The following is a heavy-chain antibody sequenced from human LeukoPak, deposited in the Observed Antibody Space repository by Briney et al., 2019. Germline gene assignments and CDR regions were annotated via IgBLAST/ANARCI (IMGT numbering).Heavy chain of an antibody. CDR2: IIPIFGTA. Sequence: ASVKVSCKASGGTFSSYAISWVRQAPGQGLEWMGGIIPIFGTANYAQKFQGRVTITADESTSTAYMELNSLRAEDTAVYYCARGGTTDLYYYDSSGYNSYYFDYWGQGTLVTVSS. CDR3: ARGGTTDLYYYDSSGYNSYYFDY. J-gene: IGHJ4*02. V-gene: IGHV1-69*13. D-gene: IGHD3-22*01. CDR1: GGTFSSYA.